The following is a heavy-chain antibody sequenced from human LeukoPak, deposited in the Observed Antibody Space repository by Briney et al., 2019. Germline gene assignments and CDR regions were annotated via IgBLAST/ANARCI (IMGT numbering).Heavy chain of an antibody. D-gene: IGHD6-19*01. Sequence: ASVKVSCKASGYTFTGFYMHWVRQAPGQGLEWMGWINPNSGGTNYAQKFQGRVTMTRDTSISTAYMELSRLRSDDTAVYYCARASYRIAVAGGNWFDPWGQGTLVTVSS. CDR2: INPNSGGT. V-gene: IGHV1-2*02. J-gene: IGHJ5*02. CDR3: ARASYRIAVAGGNWFDP. CDR1: GYTFTGFY.